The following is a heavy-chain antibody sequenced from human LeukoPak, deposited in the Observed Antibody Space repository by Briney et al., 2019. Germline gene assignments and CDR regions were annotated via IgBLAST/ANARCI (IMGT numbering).Heavy chain of an antibody. D-gene: IGHD4-23*01. CDR3: ATALKYGGNSGYYFDY. CDR2: INPNSGGT. J-gene: IGHJ4*02. V-gene: IGHV1-2*06. Sequence: ASVKVSCKASGYTFTGYYMHWVRQAPGQGLEWMGRINPNSGGTKSAQKFQGRVTMTRDPSISTAYMELSRLRSDDTAVYYCATALKYGGNSGYYFDYWGQGTLVTVSS. CDR1: GYTFTGYY.